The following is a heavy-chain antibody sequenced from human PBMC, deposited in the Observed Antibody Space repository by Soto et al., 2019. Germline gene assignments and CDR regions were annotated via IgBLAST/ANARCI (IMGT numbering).Heavy chain of an antibody. J-gene: IGHJ4*02. CDR3: ARVGVQLWLLFY. V-gene: IGHV3-21*01. D-gene: IGHD5-18*01. CDR2: ISSSSSYI. Sequence: EVQLVESGGGLVQPGGSLRLSCAASGFTFSSYSMNWVRQAPGKGLEWVSSISSSSSYIYYADSVKGRFTISRDNAKNSLYLQMNSLRAEDTAVYYCARVGVQLWLLFYWGQGTLVTVSS. CDR1: GFTFSSYS.